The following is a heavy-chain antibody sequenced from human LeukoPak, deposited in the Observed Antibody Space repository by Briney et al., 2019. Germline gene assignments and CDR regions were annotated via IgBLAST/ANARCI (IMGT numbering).Heavy chain of an antibody. J-gene: IGHJ6*02. CDR3: ARSRCSGGSCTSYYYYGMDV. CDR1: GFTFSSYD. CDR2: IGTAGDT. Sequence: PGGSLRLSCAASGFTFSSYDMHWVRQATGKGLEWVSAIGTAGDTYYPGSVKGRFTISRENAKNSLYLQMNSLRAGDTAVYYCARSRCSGGSCTSYYYYGMDVWGQGTTVTVSS. V-gene: IGHV3-13*01. D-gene: IGHD2-15*01.